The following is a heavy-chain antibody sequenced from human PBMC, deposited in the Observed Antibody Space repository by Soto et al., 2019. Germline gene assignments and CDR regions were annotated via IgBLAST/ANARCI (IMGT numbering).Heavy chain of an antibody. V-gene: IGHV3-11*01. Sequence: QVQLVESGGGLVKPGVSLRLSCAASGFTFSDYYMSCIRQSPGNGLEWVSYISSSGSTIYYADSVKGRFTISRDNAKNPQYLQMSSLRAEDTAVYSCASCSGVSGDFQHWGQGTLVTVSS. D-gene: IGHD2-15*01. J-gene: IGHJ1*01. CDR3: ASCSGVSGDFQH. CDR1: GFTFSDYY. CDR2: ISSSGSTI.